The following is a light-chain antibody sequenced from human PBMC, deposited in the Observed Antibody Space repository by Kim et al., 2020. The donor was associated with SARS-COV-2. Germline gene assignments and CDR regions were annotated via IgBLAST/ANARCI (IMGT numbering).Light chain of an antibody. CDR1: SNNNGADDD. CDR2: DNT. Sequence: RVHISCSESSNNNGADDDVHGYQQLPAAAPQHLLNDNTRSPSGVPDRCSCSNTGSSASLPITELLTADDADYYCQYYDGSRCGFYVFGTGTKVTVL. CDR3: QYYDGSRCGFYV. V-gene: IGLV1-40*01. J-gene: IGLJ1*01.